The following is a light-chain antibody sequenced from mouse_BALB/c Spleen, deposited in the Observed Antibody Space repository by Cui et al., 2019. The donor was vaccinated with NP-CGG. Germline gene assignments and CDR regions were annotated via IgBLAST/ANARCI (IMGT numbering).Light chain of an antibody. CDR3: ALWYSNHWV. CDR2: GTN. CDR1: TGAVTTSNY. V-gene: IGLV1*01. J-gene: IGLJ1*01. Sequence: AVVTHEASTTTSPGETVTLTCHSSTGAVTTSNYANWVQEKPDHLFTGLIGGTNNRVPGVPARFSGSLIGDKAALTITGAQTEDEAIYFCALWYSNHWVFGGGTKLTVL.